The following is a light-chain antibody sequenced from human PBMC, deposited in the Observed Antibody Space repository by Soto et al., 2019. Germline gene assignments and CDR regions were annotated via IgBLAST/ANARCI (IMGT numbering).Light chain of an antibody. CDR1: QSITTY. Sequence: DIQMTQSPSSLSASVGDRVTITCRASQSITTYLNWYQQKPGKAPKLLIYAASSLQSGVPSRFSGSGSGTDFILTISSVQPEDFATYYCQQSDAIPGTFGQGTKV. CDR2: AAS. V-gene: IGKV1-39*01. J-gene: IGKJ1*01. CDR3: QQSDAIPGT.